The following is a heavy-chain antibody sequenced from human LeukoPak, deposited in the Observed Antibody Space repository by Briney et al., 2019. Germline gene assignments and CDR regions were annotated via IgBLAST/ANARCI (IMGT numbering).Heavy chain of an antibody. CDR1: GGTFSSYA. CDR2: IIPILGIA. V-gene: IGHV1-69*04. J-gene: IGHJ4*02. CDR3: ATSPGIGSGWSLFDY. D-gene: IGHD6-19*01. Sequence: SVKVSCKASGGTFSSYAISWVRQAPGQGLDWMGRIIPILGIANYARKFQGRVAINADKSTSTSYMAMSSLRSEDTAVYYCATSPGIGSGWSLFDYWGQGTLVTVSS.